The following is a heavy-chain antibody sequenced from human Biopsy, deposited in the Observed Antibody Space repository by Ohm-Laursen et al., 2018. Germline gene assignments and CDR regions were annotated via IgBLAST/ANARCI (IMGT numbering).Heavy chain of an antibody. CDR1: GESMGTYY. V-gene: IGHV4-59*01. D-gene: IGHD3-3*01. J-gene: IGHJ5*01. CDR2: IYYSGTT. Sequence: PSETLPLTCTVSGESMGTYYWTWIRQPPGKGLEWIASIYYSGTTNKNPSLKSRVTISVDTSKRQFYLELSSVTAADTAIYYCARVRGGFLEWFDYWGQGTLITVSS. CDR3: ARVRGGFLEWFDY.